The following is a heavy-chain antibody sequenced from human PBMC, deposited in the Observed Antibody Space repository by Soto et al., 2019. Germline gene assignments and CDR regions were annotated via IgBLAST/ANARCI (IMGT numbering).Heavy chain of an antibody. CDR2: ITVGTGNT. D-gene: IGHD3-22*01. J-gene: IGHJ4*02. CDR1: GFTFTSSS. Sequence: GASVKVSCKASGFTFTSSSVQWVRQARGQRLEWIGWITVGTGNTNYAQKFQERVTITRDMSTSTAYMELSNLRSEDTAVYYCAAGDSSGYYGGWGQGRQVTVSS. CDR3: AAGDSSGYYGG. V-gene: IGHV1-58*01.